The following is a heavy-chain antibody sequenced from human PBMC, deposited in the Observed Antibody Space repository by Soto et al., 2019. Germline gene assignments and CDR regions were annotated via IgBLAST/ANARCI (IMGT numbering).Heavy chain of an antibody. CDR1: GGSFSGYY. CDR2: INHSGST. V-gene: IGHV4-34*01. D-gene: IGHD2-21*02. Sequence: SETLSLTCAVYGGSFSGYYWSWIRQPPGKGLEWIGEINHSGSTNYNPSIKSRVTISVDTSKNQFSLKLSSVTAADTAVYYCARRIVVVTAIKNWFDPWGQGTLVTVSS. J-gene: IGHJ5*02. CDR3: ARRIVVVTAIKNWFDP.